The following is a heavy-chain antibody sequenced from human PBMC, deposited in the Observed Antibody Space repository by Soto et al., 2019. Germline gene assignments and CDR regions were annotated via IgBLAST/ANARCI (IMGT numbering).Heavy chain of an antibody. Sequence: SETLSLTCTVSGDSVNSGGYYWSCIRQHPGKGLEWIGYIYHSGNTYYNPSLKSRVTISVDTSKNQFSLKLKSVTAADTAVYYCARDTYYYDSSGYYYDVRTFDIWGQGTMVTVSS. J-gene: IGHJ3*02. D-gene: IGHD3-22*01. CDR2: IYHSGNT. CDR3: ARDTYYYDSSGYYYDVRTFDI. V-gene: IGHV4-31*03. CDR1: GDSVNSGGYY.